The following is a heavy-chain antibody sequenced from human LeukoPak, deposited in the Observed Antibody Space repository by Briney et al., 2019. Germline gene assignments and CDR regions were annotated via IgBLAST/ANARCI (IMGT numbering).Heavy chain of an antibody. CDR3: AKDVDGSGSYYFDY. CDR1: GFTFSIYA. V-gene: IGHV3-23*01. Sequence: QAGGSLRLSCAASGFTFSIYAMSWVRQGPGKGLEWVSSISGSGATTFYADSVKGRFTISRDTSRNTLNLQMNSLRAEDTAVYYCAKDVDGSGSYYFDYWGQGTLVTVSS. J-gene: IGHJ4*02. CDR2: ISGSGATT. D-gene: IGHD3-10*01.